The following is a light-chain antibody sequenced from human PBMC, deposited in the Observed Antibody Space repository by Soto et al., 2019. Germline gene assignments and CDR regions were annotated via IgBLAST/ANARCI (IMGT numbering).Light chain of an antibody. CDR3: QPYNSWPLT. Sequence: TDTLSVSPGERATLYCRASQSVSSNLAWYQQKPGQAPRLLIYGASTRATGVPTRFSGSRSGAEFTLTINSLQSEDFAIYYCQPYNSWPLTFGGGTKVDIK. CDR2: GAS. J-gene: IGKJ4*01. V-gene: IGKV3-15*01. CDR1: QSVSSN.